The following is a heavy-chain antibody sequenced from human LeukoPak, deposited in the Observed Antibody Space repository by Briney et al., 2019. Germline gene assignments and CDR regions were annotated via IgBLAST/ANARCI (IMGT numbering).Heavy chain of an antibody. CDR2: ISSTSTYI. V-gene: IGHV3-21*01. J-gene: IGHJ4*02. Sequence: GGSLRLSCAASGFTFSSYSMNWVRQAPGKGLEWVSSISSTSTYINYADSVKGRFTISRDNAKKSLYLQMNSLRAEDTAFYYCARVGYSSGWRAPDFDYWGQGTLVTVSS. CDR3: ARVGYSSGWRAPDFDY. D-gene: IGHD6-19*01. CDR1: GFTFSSYS.